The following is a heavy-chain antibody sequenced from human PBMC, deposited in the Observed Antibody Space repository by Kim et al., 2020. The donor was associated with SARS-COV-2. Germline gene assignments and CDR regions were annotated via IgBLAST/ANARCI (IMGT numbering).Heavy chain of an antibody. V-gene: IGHV4-34*01. D-gene: IGHD3-22*01. Sequence: SETLSLTCAVYGGSFSGYYWSWIRQPPGKGLEWIGEINHSGSTNYNPSLKSRVTISVDTSKNQFSLKLSSVTAADTAVYYCARGPYYPSRWFDPWGQGTLVTASS. CDR1: GGSFSGYY. CDR2: INHSGST. CDR3: ARGPYYPSRWFDP. J-gene: IGHJ5*02.